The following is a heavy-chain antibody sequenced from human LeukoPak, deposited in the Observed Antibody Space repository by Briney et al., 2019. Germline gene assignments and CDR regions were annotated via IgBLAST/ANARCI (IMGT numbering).Heavy chain of an antibody. J-gene: IGHJ4*02. CDR1: GFTFSSYG. V-gene: IGHV3-33*01. CDR2: IWYDGSNK. CDR3: ARGNVVLRYFDWLFHY. D-gene: IGHD3-9*01. Sequence: GRSLRLSCAASGFTFSSYGMHWVRQAPGKGPEWVAVIWYDGSNKYYADSVKGRFTISRDNSKNTLYLQMNSLRAEDTAVYYCARGNVVLRYFDWLFHYWGQGTLVTVSS.